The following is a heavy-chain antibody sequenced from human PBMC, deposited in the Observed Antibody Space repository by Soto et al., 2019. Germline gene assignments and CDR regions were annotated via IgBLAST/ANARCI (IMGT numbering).Heavy chain of an antibody. J-gene: IGHJ4*02. D-gene: IGHD2-2*01. Sequence: EVQLLESGGGLVQPGGSLRLACAASGFTFSSYAMSWVRKAPGKGLEWVAAISGSGGSTYYADSVKDRFTISRDNSKNTLYLQMNSLRAEDTAVYYCAKEIRRTRGFDYWGQGTMVTVSS. CDR1: GFTFSSYA. CDR2: ISGSGGST. CDR3: AKEIRRTRGFDY. V-gene: IGHV3-23*01.